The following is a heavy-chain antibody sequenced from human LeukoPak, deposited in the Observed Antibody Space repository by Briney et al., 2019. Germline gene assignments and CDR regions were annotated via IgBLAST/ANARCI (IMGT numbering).Heavy chain of an antibody. V-gene: IGHV1-69*05. Sequence: ASVKVSCKASGGTFSSYAISWVRQAPGQGLEWMGVVIPIFGTANYAQRFQGRVTITTDESTSTAYMELSSLRSEDTAVYYCARGYRGYDLVYWGQGTLVTVSS. J-gene: IGHJ4*02. CDR1: GGTFSSYA. CDR2: VIPIFGTA. D-gene: IGHD5-12*01. CDR3: ARGYRGYDLVY.